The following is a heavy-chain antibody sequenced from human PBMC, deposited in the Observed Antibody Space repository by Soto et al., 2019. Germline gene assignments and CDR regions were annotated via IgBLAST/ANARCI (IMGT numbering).Heavy chain of an antibody. V-gene: IGHV4-4*02. CDR2: IYHSGST. CDR1: GGSISSSNW. J-gene: IGHJ6*02. CDR3: ARVSGDSSCWNYYYYGMEV. D-gene: IGHD6-13*01. Sequence: SETLSLTGAVSGGSISSSNWWSWVRQPPGKGLEWIGEIYHSGSTNYNPSLKSRVTISVDKSKNQFSLKLSSVTAADTAVYYCARVSGDSSCWNYYYYGMEVWGQGTTVTVSS.